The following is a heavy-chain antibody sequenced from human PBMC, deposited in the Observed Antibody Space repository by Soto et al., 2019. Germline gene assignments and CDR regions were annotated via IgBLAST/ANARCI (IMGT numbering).Heavy chain of an antibody. CDR1: GGTFSSYT. D-gene: IGHD6-13*01. V-gene: IGHV1-69*02. Sequence: QVQLVQSGAEVKKPGSSVKVSCKASGGTFSSYTISWVRQAPGQGLEWMGRIIPILGIANYAQKFQGRVTITAEKSTSTAYIELSSLRSEDTAVYYCARIAAAGRKNWYFDLWGRGTLVTVSS. CDR2: IIPILGIA. J-gene: IGHJ2*01. CDR3: ARIAAAGRKNWYFDL.